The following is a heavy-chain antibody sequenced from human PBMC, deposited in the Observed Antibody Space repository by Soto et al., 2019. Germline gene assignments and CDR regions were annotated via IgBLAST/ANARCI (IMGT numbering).Heavy chain of an antibody. D-gene: IGHD1-26*01. CDR1: GYTFTTYY. CDR3: AKGSSGRYINYFDS. J-gene: IGHJ4*02. V-gene: IGHV1-46*01. CDR2: INPSGGST. Sequence: QVQLVQSGAEVKKPGSSVKFSCKASGYTFTTYYIHWVRRATGQGVEWMGIINPSGGSTSYAQKFQGRVSIDRDTSTSTVYIEQSSLKSEDTAVYYCAKGSSGRYINYFDSWGQGSLVTVSS.